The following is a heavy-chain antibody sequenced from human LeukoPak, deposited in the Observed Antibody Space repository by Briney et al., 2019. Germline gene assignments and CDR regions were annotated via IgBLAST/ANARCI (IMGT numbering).Heavy chain of an antibody. CDR1: GFTFTSYA. V-gene: IGHV3-7*03. D-gene: IGHD1-26*01. J-gene: IGHJ4*02. CDR3: ATYRGAHQKTFDD. CDR2: IKQDESEK. Sequence: GGSLRLSCAASGFTFTSYAMSWVRQAPGEGLEWVANIKQDESEKDYVDSVKGRFTISRDNAKNSLYLQMNSLRVEDTALYYCATYRGAHQKTFDDWGQGTLVTVSS.